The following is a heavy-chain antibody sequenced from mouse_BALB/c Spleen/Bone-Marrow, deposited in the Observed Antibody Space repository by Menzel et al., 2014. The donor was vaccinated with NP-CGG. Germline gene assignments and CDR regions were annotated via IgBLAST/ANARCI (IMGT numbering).Heavy chain of an antibody. J-gene: IGHJ3*01. CDR1: GYTFSSYW. CDR3: TRQGFAC. V-gene: IGHV1-9*01. CDR2: ILPGSGNT. Sequence: LVGSGPELMKPGASVKISCKATGYTFSSYWIEWVKQRPGHGLEWIGEILPGSGNTHYNEKFKGKATFTADTSSNTAYMQLSSLTSEDSAVYYCTRQGFACWGQGTLVTVSA.